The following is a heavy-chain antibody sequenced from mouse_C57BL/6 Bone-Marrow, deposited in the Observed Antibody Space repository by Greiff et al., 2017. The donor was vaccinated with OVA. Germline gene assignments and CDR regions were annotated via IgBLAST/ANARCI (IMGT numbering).Heavy chain of an antibody. CDR2: IHPNSGST. V-gene: IGHV1-64*01. D-gene: IGHD2-3*01. CDR3: ARWLLRLYAMDY. J-gene: IGHJ4*01. CDR1: GYTFTSYW. Sequence: QVQLKQPGAELVKPGASVKLSCKASGYTFTSYWMHWVKQRPGQGLEWIGMIHPNSGSTNYNEKFKSKATLTVDKSSSTAYMQLSSLTSEDSAVYYCARWLLRLYAMDYWSQGTSVTVSS.